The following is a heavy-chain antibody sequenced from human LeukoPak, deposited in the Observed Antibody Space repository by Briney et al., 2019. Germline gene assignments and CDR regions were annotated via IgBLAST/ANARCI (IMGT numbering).Heavy chain of an antibody. J-gene: IGHJ4*02. CDR3: AREKVGATDY. Sequence: PSETLSLTCTVSGGSISSSSYFWGWIRQPPGKGLEWIGSIYYSGSTYYSPSLKSRVTISVDTSKNQFSLKLSSVTAADTAVYYCAREKVGATDYWGQGTLVTVSS. CDR1: GGSISSSSYF. D-gene: IGHD1-26*01. CDR2: IYYSGST. V-gene: IGHV4-39*07.